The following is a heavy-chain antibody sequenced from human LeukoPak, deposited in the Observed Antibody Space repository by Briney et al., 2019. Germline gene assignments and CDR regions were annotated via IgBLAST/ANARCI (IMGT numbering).Heavy chain of an antibody. CDR1: GYTFTSYG. CDR3: ARDRGDSGSGSYPSPSGD. J-gene: IGHJ4*02. CDR2: ISAYNSNT. D-gene: IGHD6-19*01. V-gene: IGHV1-18*01. Sequence: GASVKVSCKASGYTFTSYGISGVRQAPGQALEWLGWISAYNSNTNYAQEPQGRITTTTDTSTSTAYMELRSLRSDNTAVYYCARDRGDSGSGSYPSPSGDWGQGTLVTVSS.